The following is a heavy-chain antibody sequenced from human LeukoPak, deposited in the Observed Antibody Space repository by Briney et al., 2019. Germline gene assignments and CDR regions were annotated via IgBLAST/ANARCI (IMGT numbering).Heavy chain of an antibody. J-gene: IGHJ4*02. CDR2: ISLAGQT. Sequence: SETLSLTCGVPGGSISGTNWWSWVRQPPGQGLEWIGEISLAGQTNYNPSLSGRVTMSLDKSSNQLSLHLTSVTAADTATYFCSRESGPFCPFGYWGQGALVIVSS. CDR1: GGSISGTNW. CDR3: SRESGPFCPFGY. D-gene: IGHD1-26*01. V-gene: IGHV4/OR15-8*02.